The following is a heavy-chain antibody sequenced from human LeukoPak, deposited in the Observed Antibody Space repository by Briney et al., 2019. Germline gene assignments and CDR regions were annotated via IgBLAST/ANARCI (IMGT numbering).Heavy chain of an antibody. CDR2: INHSGST. CDR1: GGSISSSSYY. V-gene: IGHV4-39*07. Sequence: SETLSLTCTVSGGSISSSSYYWSWIRQPPGKGLEWIGEINHSGSTNYNPSLKSRVTISVDTSKNQFSLKLSSVTAADTAVYYCARVEPEGYYMDVWGKGTTVTVSS. J-gene: IGHJ6*03. CDR3: ARVEPEGYYMDV. D-gene: IGHD1-14*01.